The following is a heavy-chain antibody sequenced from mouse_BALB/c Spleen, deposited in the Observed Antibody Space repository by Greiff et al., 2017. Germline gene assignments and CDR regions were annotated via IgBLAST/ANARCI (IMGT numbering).Heavy chain of an antibody. CDR1: GYTFTSYW. CDR3: ARLYGNHWYFDV. Sequence: VQLQESGAELAKPGASVKMSCKASGYTFTSYWMHWVKQRPGQGLEWIGYINPSTGYTEYNQKFKDKATLTADKSSSTAYMQLSSLTSEDSAVYYCARLYGNHWYFDVWGAGTTVTVSS. D-gene: IGHD2-1*01. CDR2: INPSTGYT. V-gene: IGHV1-7*01. J-gene: IGHJ1*01.